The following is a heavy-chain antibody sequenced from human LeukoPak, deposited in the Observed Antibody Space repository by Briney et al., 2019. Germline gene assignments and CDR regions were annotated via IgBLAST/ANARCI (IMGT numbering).Heavy chain of an antibody. CDR2: IYYSGYT. CDR1: GGSISSYY. V-gene: IGHV4-59*12. D-gene: IGHD3-16*01. Sequence: PSETLSLTCTVSGGSISSYYWSWIRQPPGKGLKWIGNIYYSGYTTYSPSLRSRVTISVDTSKNQFSLKLSSVTAADTAVYYCARDYGGGFDPWGQGTLVTVSS. J-gene: IGHJ5*02. CDR3: ARDYGGGFDP.